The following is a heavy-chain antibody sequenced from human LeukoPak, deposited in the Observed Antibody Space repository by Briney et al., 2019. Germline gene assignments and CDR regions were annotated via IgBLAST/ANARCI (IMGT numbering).Heavy chain of an antibody. CDR3: VRDGRGSNIHDSHDY. Sequence: GGSLRLSCAASGFIISTNYMSWVRQAPGKGLEWVSVFYSDGRTYYADSAKGRFTISRDNSKNTLYLQMNSLRAEDTAVYYCVRDGRGSNIHDSHDYWGQGTLVTVSS. J-gene: IGHJ4*02. V-gene: IGHV3-66*01. CDR2: FYSDGRT. D-gene: IGHD4-23*01. CDR1: GFIISTNY.